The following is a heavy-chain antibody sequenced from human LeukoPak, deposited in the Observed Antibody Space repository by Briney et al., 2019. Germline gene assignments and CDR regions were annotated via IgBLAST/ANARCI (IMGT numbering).Heavy chain of an antibody. J-gene: IGHJ1*01. D-gene: IGHD3-16*01. CDR3: AKDDDWGRYKH. CDR1: GFTFTNYW. Sequence: PGGSLRLSCAASGFTFTNYWMSWVRQAPGKGLEWVSGISPSGGITYYTDSVKGRFTISRDNSKNTQSLQMNSLRAEDRAVYYCAKDDDWGRYKHWGQGTLVTVSS. CDR2: ISPSGGIT. V-gene: IGHV3-23*01.